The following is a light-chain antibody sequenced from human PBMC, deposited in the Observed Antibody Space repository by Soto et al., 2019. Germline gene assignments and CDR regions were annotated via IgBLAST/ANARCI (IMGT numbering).Light chain of an antibody. CDR1: SSDVGGYNY. V-gene: IGLV2-11*01. Sequence: QSALTQPRSVSGSPGQSVTISCTGTSSDVGGYNYVSWYQHDPGKAPKLMISDVSKRPSGVPDRFSGSKSGNTASLTISGLQAEDEADYYCCSYAGSYSRVFGGGTNETVL. J-gene: IGLJ3*02. CDR2: DVS. CDR3: CSYAGSYSRV.